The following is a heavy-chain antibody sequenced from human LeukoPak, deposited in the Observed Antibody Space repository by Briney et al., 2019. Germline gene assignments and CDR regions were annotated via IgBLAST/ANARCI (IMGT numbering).Heavy chain of an antibody. D-gene: IGHD1-26*01. CDR2: INHSGST. J-gene: IGHJ6*02. CDR1: GGSFSGYY. CDR3: ASSGRGGSYYYYYGIDV. V-gene: IGHV4-34*01. Sequence: SETLSLTCAVYGGSFSGYYWSWIRQPPGKGLEWIGEINHSGSTNYNPSLKSRVTISVDTSKNQFSLKLSSVTAADTAVYYCASSGRGGSYYYYYGIDVWGQGTTVTVSS.